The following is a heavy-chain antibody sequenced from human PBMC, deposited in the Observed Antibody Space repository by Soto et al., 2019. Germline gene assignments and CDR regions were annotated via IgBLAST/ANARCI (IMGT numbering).Heavy chain of an antibody. Sequence: ASVKVSCKASGYTFTSYGISWVRQAPGQGLEWMGWISVYSGNTNYAQKLQGRITMTTDIFTRAVYMELRSLRSDDTAVYYCARDSWGLAAAGTPHYYGVDVWGQGTTGAACS. J-gene: IGHJ6*02. CDR1: GYTFTSYG. CDR3: ARDSWGLAAAGTPHYYGVDV. CDR2: ISVYSGNT. V-gene: IGHV1-18*04. D-gene: IGHD6-13*01.